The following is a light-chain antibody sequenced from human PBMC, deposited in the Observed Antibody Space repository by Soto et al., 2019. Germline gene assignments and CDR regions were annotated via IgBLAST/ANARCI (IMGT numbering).Light chain of an antibody. CDR1: QSINIW. Sequence: DIQMTQSPSTLSASVGDRVAITCRASQSINIWLAWYQQKPGKAPGLLIYKASTLESGVPSRFSGSGSGTEFTLTISSLQPDDFATYYCQQYNSYPYTFGQGTKLEIK. V-gene: IGKV1-5*03. J-gene: IGKJ2*01. CDR3: QQYNSYPYT. CDR2: KAS.